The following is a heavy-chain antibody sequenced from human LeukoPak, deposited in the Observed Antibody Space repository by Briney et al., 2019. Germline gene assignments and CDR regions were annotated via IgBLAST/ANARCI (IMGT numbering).Heavy chain of an antibody. Sequence: PGGSLRLSCAASGLTFSSHWMHWVRQAPGKGLVWVSRITNDGSSTTYADSVKGRFTISRENSKSTLYLQMNNLRADDTAVYYCANEIRPNDYWGQGTLVTVSS. CDR1: GLTFSSHW. CDR3: ANEIRPNDY. J-gene: IGHJ4*02. V-gene: IGHV3-74*01. CDR2: ITNDGSST. D-gene: IGHD1-1*01.